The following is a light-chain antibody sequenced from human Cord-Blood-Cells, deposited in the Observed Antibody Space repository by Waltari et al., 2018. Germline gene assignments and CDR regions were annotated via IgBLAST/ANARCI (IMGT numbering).Light chain of an antibody. CDR2: DAS. J-gene: IGKJ4*01. Sequence: DIQMTQSPSSLSASVGDRVTITCQASQDISNYLNWYQQKPGKAPKLLIYDASNLETWVPSRFSGSGSGTDFTFTISSLQPEDIATYYCQQYDNRPPLTFGGGTKVEIK. V-gene: IGKV1-33*01. CDR1: QDISNY. CDR3: QQYDNRPPLT.